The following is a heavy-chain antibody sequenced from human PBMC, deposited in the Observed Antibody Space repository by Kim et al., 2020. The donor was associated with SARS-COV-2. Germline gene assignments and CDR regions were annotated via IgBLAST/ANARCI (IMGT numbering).Heavy chain of an antibody. Sequence: GGSLRLSCVGSGFTFSDYSMHWFRQTPGEGLEWVSGISADSGTISYADSVKGRFTVSRDNAKNSLYLQMNSLRAEDTALYYCTKRGGNHRSPAYYGMDVWGQGIAVTVSS. CDR3: TKRGGNHRSPAYYGMDV. D-gene: IGHD2-15*01. CDR2: ISADSGTI. J-gene: IGHJ6*02. V-gene: IGHV3-9*01. CDR1: GFTFSDYS.